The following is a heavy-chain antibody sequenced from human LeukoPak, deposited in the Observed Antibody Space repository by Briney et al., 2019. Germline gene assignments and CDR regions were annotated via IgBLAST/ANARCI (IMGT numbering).Heavy chain of an antibody. D-gene: IGHD6-13*01. CDR3: AKDTGYSSSWSYHLDY. Sequence: GGSLRLSCAASGFTFDDYAMHWVRHAPGKGLEWVSGISWNSGSIGYADSVKGRFTISRDNSKNTLYLQMNSLRAEDTAVYYCAKDTGYSSSWSYHLDYWGQGTLVTVSS. V-gene: IGHV3-9*01. J-gene: IGHJ4*02. CDR2: ISWNSGSI. CDR1: GFTFDDYA.